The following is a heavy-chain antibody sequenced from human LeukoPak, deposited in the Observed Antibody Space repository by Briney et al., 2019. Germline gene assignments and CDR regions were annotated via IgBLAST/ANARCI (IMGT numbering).Heavy chain of an antibody. CDR2: ISSGSGSYI. Sequence: GGSLRLSCAASGFIFSSYSMNWVRQAPGKGLEWVSSISSGSGSYIYYTDLVKGRFTISRDNAKNSLYLQMNTLGAEDTAVYYCARKGSGWQFDYWGQGSLVTVSS. CDR3: ARKGSGWQFDY. J-gene: IGHJ4*02. CDR1: GFIFSSYS. D-gene: IGHD6-19*01. V-gene: IGHV3-21*01.